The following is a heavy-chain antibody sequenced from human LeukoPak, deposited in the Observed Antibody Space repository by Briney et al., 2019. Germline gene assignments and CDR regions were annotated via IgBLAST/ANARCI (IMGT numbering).Heavy chain of an antibody. CDR3: ARDLGRGYSYGGNYYYYGMDV. CDR1: GGTFSSYA. D-gene: IGHD5-18*01. Sequence: SVKVSCKASGGTFSSYAISWVRQAPGQGLEWMGGIIPIFGTANYAQKFQGRVTITADEPTSTAYMELSSLRSEDTAVYYCARDLGRGYSYGGNYYYYGMDVWGQGTTVTVSS. CDR2: IIPIFGTA. V-gene: IGHV1-69*13. J-gene: IGHJ6*02.